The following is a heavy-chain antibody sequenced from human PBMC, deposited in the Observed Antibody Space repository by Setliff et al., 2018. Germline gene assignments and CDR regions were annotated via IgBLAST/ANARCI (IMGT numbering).Heavy chain of an antibody. Sequence: SETLSLTCAVYGGSFSGYYWNWIRQAPGKGLEWIGEINHRGTTSYAPSLKGRVTISVDTSKNQFSLKLSSVTAADTAGYYCARAPSKVQFDSWGRGILVTVSS. CDR1: GGSFSGYY. D-gene: IGHD4-4*01. J-gene: IGHJ5*01. CDR2: INHRGTT. V-gene: IGHV4-34*01. CDR3: ARAPSKVQFDS.